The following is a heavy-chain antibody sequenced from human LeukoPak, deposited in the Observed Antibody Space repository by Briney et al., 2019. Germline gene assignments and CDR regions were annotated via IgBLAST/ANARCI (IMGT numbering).Heavy chain of an antibody. J-gene: IGHJ6*02. D-gene: IGHD3-22*01. Sequence: GGSLRLSCAASGLTFSSYSMNWDRQAPGKGLEWVSSISSNSNYIYYADSVKGRFTISRDNAKNSLYLQMNSLRAEDTAVYYCARIRDYYDSSGYSYGYYGMDVWGQGTTVTVSS. CDR1: GLTFSSYS. CDR3: ARIRDYYDSSGYSYGYYGMDV. CDR2: ISSNSNYI. V-gene: IGHV3-21*01.